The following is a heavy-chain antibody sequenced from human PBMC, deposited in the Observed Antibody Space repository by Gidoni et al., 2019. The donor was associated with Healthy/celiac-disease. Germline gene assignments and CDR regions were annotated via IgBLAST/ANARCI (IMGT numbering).Heavy chain of an antibody. J-gene: IGHJ6*02. CDR1: GGSFSGYY. CDR3: ARGLRGYYDFWSGRYYYGMDV. D-gene: IGHD3-3*01. CDR2: INHSGST. Sequence: QVQLQQWGAGLLKPSETLSLTCAVYGGSFSGYYWRWIRQPPGKGLEWMGEINHSGSTNYNPSLKSRVTISVDTSKNQFSLKLSSVTAADTAVYYCARGLRGYYDFWSGRYYYGMDVWGQGTTVTVSS. V-gene: IGHV4-34*01.